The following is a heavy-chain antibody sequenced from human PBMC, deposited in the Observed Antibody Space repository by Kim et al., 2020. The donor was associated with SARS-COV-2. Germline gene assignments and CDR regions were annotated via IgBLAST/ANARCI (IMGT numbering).Heavy chain of an antibody. CDR1: GFSSRNLW. CDR3: AALDWVRVPGGI. Sequence: GGSLRLSCAVSGFSSRNLWMSWVRQAPGKGLEWVAMKKRDGSEEHYVDSVKGRFTMSRDNADNSLYLEMNSLGIEDTAIYYCAALDWVRVPGGIGGQGALGAVSA. V-gene: IGHV3-7*01. D-gene: IGHD3-9*01. CDR2: KKRDGSEE. J-gene: IGHJ1*01.